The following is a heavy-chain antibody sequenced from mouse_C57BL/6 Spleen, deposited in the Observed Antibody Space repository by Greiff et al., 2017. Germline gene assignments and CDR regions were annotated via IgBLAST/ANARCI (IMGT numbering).Heavy chain of an antibody. CDR2: IHPNSGST. CDR3: ARSLYYSNYVGY. Sequence: QVQLQQPGAELVKPGASVKLSCKASGYTFTSYWMHWVKQRPGQGLEWIGMIHPNSGSTNYNEKFKSKATLTVDKSSSTAYMQLSSLTSEDSAVYYCARSLYYSNYVGYWGQGTTLTVSS. CDR1: GYTFTSYW. V-gene: IGHV1-64*01. J-gene: IGHJ2*01. D-gene: IGHD2-5*01.